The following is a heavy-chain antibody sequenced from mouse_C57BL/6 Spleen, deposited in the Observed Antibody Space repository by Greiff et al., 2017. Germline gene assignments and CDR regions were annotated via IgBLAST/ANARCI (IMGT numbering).Heavy chain of an antibody. CDR3: TDYDGYSLYYAMDY. CDR1: GFTFSNYW. J-gene: IGHJ4*01. Sequence: EVKVEESGGGLVQPGGSMKLSCVASGFTFSNYWMNWVRQSPEKGLEWVAQIRLKSDNYATHYAESVKGRFTISRDDSKSSVYLQMNNLRAEDTGIYYCTDYDGYSLYYAMDYWGQGTSVTVSS. CDR2: IRLKSDNYAT. V-gene: IGHV6-3*01. D-gene: IGHD2-3*01.